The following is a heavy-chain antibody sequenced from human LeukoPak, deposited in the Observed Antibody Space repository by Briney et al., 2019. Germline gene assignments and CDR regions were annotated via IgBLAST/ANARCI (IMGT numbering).Heavy chain of an antibody. CDR1: GFSFSRYW. CDR2: IREDGGHK. D-gene: IGHD4-23*01. Sequence: GGSLRLSCVAPGFSFSRYWMSWVRQAPGKGLEWVANIREDGGHKNYVDSVKGRFTISRDNAKNSLFLQMDSLRVDDTALYYCARDGRGGHNDFWGQGTLITVSS. J-gene: IGHJ4*02. CDR3: ARDGRGGHNDF. V-gene: IGHV3-7*01.